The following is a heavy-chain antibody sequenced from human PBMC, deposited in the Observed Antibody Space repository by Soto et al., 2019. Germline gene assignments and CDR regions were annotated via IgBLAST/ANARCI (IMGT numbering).Heavy chain of an antibody. Sequence: QVQLQESGPGLVKPSETLSLTCTVSGGSISSYYWSWIRQPPGKGLEWIGYIYYTGRTNYNPSLKSQVTIAVDTSTHQFSLKLSSVTAADTAVYYCARDLPGPGPLGYWGQGTLGTVSA. CDR1: GGSISSYY. D-gene: IGHD2-8*02. J-gene: IGHJ4*02. CDR2: IYYTGRT. CDR3: ARDLPGPGPLGY. V-gene: IGHV4-59*12.